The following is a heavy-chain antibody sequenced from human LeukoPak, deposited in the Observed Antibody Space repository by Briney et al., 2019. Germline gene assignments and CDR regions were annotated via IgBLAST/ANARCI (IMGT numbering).Heavy chain of an antibody. D-gene: IGHD6-13*01. CDR1: GFTFSSYE. CDR2: ISSSSSYT. J-gene: IGHJ4*02. CDR3: ARSAGGYSSSWYVDY. V-gene: IGHV3-21*05. Sequence: PGGSLRLSCAASGFTFSSYEMNWVRQAPGKGLEWVSYISSSSSYTNYADSVKGRFTISRDNAKNSLYLQMNSLRAEDTAVYYCARSAGGYSSSWYVDYWGQGTLVTVSS.